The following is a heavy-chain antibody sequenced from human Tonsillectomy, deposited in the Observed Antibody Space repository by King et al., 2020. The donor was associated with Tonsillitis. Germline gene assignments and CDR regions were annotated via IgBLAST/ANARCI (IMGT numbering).Heavy chain of an antibody. Sequence: VQLVESGGGLVKPGGSLRLSCATSGFSFSSYDINWVRQAPGRGLEWVSSISSSSRYIYYADSLKGRFTISRDNAKNSRYLQMNSLRVEDTAVYYCAKDKGAGHYDTSRGAFDIWGQGTMVTVSS. D-gene: IGHD3-22*01. V-gene: IGHV3-21*01. CDR2: ISSSSRYI. J-gene: IGHJ3*02. CDR1: GFSFSSYD. CDR3: AKDKGAGHYDTSRGAFDI.